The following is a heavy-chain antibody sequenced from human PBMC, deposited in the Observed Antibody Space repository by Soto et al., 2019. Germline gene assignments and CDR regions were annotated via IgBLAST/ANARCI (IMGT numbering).Heavy chain of an antibody. D-gene: IGHD4-4*01. CDR1: GFTFTSYV. J-gene: IGHJ4*02. V-gene: IGHV3-23*01. CDR2: ISGGGTNT. CDR3: AKDSNKYSSSLRGRYFDS. Sequence: VQLLQSGGGLVQRGGSLRLSCAASGFTFTSYVMSWVRQAPGKGLEWVAGISGGGTNTFYADSVKGRFTNSRDNARNTLILQMDRLRAEDTAIYYCAKDSNKYSSSLRGRYFDSWGQGTLVTVSS.